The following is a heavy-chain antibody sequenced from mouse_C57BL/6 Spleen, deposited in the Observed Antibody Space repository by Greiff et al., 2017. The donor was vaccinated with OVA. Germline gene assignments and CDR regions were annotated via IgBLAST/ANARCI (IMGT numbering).Heavy chain of an antibody. D-gene: IGHD1-1*01. CDR3: ARSTTVVATQYYFDY. CDR2: IYPRSGNT. J-gene: IGHJ2*01. V-gene: IGHV1-81*01. Sequence: QVQLQQSGAELARPGASVKLSCKASGYTFTSYGISWVKQRTGQGLEWIGEIYPRSGNTYYNEKFKGKATLTADKSSSTAYMELRSLTSEDPAVYFCARSTTVVATQYYFDYWGQGTTLTVSS. CDR1: GYTFTSYG.